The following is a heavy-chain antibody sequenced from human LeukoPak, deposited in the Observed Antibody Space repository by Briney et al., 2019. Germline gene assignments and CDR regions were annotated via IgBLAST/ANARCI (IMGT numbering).Heavy chain of an antibody. CDR3: ARGPTDCSSTSCPPYYYMDV. Sequence: PSETLSLTCAVYGGSFSGYYWSWIRQPPGKGLEWIGEINHSGSTNYNPSLKSRVTISVDMSKNQFSLKLSSVTAADTAVYYCARGPTDCSSTSCPPYYYMDVWGKGTTVTVSS. V-gene: IGHV4-34*01. D-gene: IGHD2-2*01. J-gene: IGHJ6*03. CDR1: GGSFSGYY. CDR2: INHSGST.